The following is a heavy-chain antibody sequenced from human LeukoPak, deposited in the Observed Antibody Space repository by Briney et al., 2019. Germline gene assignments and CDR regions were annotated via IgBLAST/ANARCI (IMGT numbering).Heavy chain of an antibody. J-gene: IGHJ4*02. CDR1: GFTFSNYG. CDR2: ISYDGTNK. V-gene: IGHV3-30*03. D-gene: IGHD4-17*01. Sequence: GGSLRLSCAASGFTFSNYGIHWVRQAPGKGLEWVAIISYDGTNKYYADSVKGRFTISRDNAKSSLYLQMNSLRAEDTAVYYCARYSTTVTSYFDSWGQGTLVTVSS. CDR3: ARYSTTVTSYFDS.